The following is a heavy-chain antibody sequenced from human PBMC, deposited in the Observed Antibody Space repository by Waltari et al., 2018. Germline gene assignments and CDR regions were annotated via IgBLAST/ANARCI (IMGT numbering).Heavy chain of an antibody. D-gene: IGHD2-15*01. V-gene: IGHV4-30-4*08. CDR1: GGSISSGDYY. Sequence: QLQESGPALVKPWETLSLTCTVSGGSISSGDYYWSWIRQPPGKGLEWIGYIYYSGSTFYNPSLNSRFTISVDTSKNQFSLKLTSVTAADTAVYYCARLGYCSGGSCYSDAFDIWGQGTMVTVSS. J-gene: IGHJ3*02. CDR3: ARLGYCSGGSCYSDAFDI. CDR2: IYYSGST.